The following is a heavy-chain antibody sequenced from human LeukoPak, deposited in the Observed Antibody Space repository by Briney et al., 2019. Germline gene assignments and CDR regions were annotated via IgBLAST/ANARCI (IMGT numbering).Heavy chain of an antibody. CDR1: GGSFSGYY. J-gene: IGHJ6*02. CDR3: ARDRRYFDSIGYYYGMDV. V-gene: IGHV4-34*09. CDR2: IYYSGST. D-gene: IGHD3-9*01. Sequence: SETLSLTCAVYGGSFSGYYWSWIRQPPGKGLEWIGYIYYSGSTYYNPSLKSRVTISVDTSKNQFSLKLSSVTAADTAVYYCARDRRYFDSIGYYYGMDVWGQGTTVTVSS.